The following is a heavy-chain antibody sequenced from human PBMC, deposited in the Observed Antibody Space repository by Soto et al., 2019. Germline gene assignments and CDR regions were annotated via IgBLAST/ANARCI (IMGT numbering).Heavy chain of an antibody. CDR2: ISYDGSNK. CDR3: AKGGVAAAAYGMDV. D-gene: IGHD6-13*01. V-gene: IGHV3-30*18. J-gene: IGHJ6*02. CDR1: GFTFSSYG. Sequence: QPGGSLRLSCAASGFTFSSYGMHWVRQAPGKGLEWVAVISYDGSNKYYADSVKGRFTISRDNSKNTLYLQMNSLRAEDTAVYYCAKGGVAAAAYGMDVWGQGTTVTVSS.